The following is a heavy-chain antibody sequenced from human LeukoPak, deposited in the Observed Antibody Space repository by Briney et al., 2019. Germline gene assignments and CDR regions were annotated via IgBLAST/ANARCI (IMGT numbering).Heavy chain of an antibody. CDR2: IYYSGST. Sequence: SETLFLTCTVSGGSISSYYWSWIRQPPGKGLEWIGYIYYSGSTNYNPSLKSRVTMSVDTSKNQFSLKLSSVTAADTAVYYCARSLKGWFDPWGQGTLVTVSS. CDR1: GGSISSYY. CDR3: ARSLKGWFDP. V-gene: IGHV4-59*12. J-gene: IGHJ5*02.